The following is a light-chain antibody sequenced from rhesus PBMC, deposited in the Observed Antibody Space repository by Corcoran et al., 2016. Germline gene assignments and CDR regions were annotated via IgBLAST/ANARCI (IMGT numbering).Light chain of an antibody. CDR1: QAISSS. V-gene: IGKV1-28*03. CDR3: LQHNSYPLT. Sequence: DIQMTQSPSSLSASIGDTVTITCRASQAISSSLNWFQQKPGKAPKVLIYAASSLGSGVPSRFSGGGSGTDFTLTIRSLQPEDFAVYYCLQHNSYPLTFGGGPKVELK. CDR2: AAS. J-gene: IGKJ4*01.